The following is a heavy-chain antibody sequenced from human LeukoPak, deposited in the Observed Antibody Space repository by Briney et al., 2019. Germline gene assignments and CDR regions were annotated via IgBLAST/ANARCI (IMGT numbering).Heavy chain of an antibody. CDR2: IGGSGDII. CDR3: ARDMRITGADDF. Sequence: GGSLRLSCAASGFTFGDYPMTWVRQAPGKGLEWVSYIGGSGDIIYYAESVKGRFTIPRDNAKNSLYLQMNSLRAEDTAIYYCARDMRITGADDFWGQGTLVTVSS. V-gene: IGHV3-48*03. J-gene: IGHJ4*02. CDR1: GFTFGDYP. D-gene: IGHD6-13*01.